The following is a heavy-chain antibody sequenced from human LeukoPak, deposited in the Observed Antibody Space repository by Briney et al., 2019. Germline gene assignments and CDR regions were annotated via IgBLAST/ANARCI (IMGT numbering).Heavy chain of an antibody. J-gene: IGHJ4*02. Sequence: SQTLSLTCTVSGASISSGDYYWSWIRQPPGMGLEWSGYISYSRSAYYNPSLKSRVTISVDTSKNQFSLKLSSVTAADTAVYYCARAREEVRGVIILDYWGQGTLVTVSS. CDR2: ISYSRSA. CDR3: ARAREEVRGVIILDY. CDR1: GASISSGDYY. V-gene: IGHV4-30-4*01. D-gene: IGHD3-10*01.